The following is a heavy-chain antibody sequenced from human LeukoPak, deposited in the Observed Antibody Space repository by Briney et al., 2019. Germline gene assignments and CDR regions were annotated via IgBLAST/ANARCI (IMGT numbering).Heavy chain of an antibody. CDR3: EREWFGESN. CDR1: GFTFSSSN. V-gene: IGHV3-30*04. Sequence: GGSLRLSCAPSGFTFSSSNMHWVRQSPGRGLEWVAFISYDGTKTYYGESVKGRFTVSRDNSKNMLFLQMNSLSAEDTAIYYCEREWFGESNWGQGARVTVSS. J-gene: IGHJ4*02. CDR2: ISYDGTKT. D-gene: IGHD3-10*01.